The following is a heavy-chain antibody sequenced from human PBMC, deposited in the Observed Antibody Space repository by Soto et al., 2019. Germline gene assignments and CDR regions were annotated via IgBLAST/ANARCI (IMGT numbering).Heavy chain of an antibody. Sequence: EVQLVESGGGLVKPGGSLXLSCAASGFTFSNAWMSWXRXAPXXXXXXXXRXKSKTDDGTTDYAAPVKGRFTISRDDSKNTLYLQMNSLKTEDTAVXXXXTXXXXXXGXXXXPNWXDPWGQGTLVTVSS. V-gene: IGHV3-15*01. CDR1: GFTFSNAW. J-gene: IGHJ5*02. CDR2: XKSKTDDGTT. CDR3: XTXXXXXXGXXXXPNWXDP.